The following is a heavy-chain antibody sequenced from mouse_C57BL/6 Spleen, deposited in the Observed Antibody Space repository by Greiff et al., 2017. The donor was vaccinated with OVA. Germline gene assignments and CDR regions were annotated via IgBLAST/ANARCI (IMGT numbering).Heavy chain of an antibody. CDR1: GFTFSSYG. CDR3: ARRGSSFYAMDY. Sequence: DVQLVESGGDLVKPGGSLKLSCAASGFTFSSYGMSWVRQTPDKRLEWVATISSGGSYTYYPDSVKGRFTISRDNAKNTLYLQMSSLKSEDTAMYYCARRGSSFYAMDYWGQGTSVTVSS. CDR2: ISSGGSYT. D-gene: IGHD1-1*01. J-gene: IGHJ4*01. V-gene: IGHV5-6*01.